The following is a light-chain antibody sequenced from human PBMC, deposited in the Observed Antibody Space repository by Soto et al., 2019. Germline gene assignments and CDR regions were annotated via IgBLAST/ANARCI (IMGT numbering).Light chain of an antibody. V-gene: IGLV2-14*03. Sequence: QSALTQPASVSGSPGQSTSISCTGTSSDVGGYNEVSWYQQRPGKAPKLMIYDVSNRPSGVSNRFSASKSGNTASLTISGLQAEDEAYYYCGSHAAGSTLIFGGGTKLTVL. CDR3: GSHAAGSTLI. J-gene: IGLJ2*01. CDR2: DVS. CDR1: SSDVGGYNE.